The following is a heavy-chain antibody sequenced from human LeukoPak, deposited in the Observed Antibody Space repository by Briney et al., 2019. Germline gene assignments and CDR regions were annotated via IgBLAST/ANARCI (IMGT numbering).Heavy chain of an antibody. D-gene: IGHD3-22*01. CDR2: ISGSGSSI. CDR3: ARGYPQERTMIVVVIPYFDS. V-gene: IGHV3-48*03. J-gene: IGHJ4*02. Sequence: GGSLRLSRAASGFTFSNYEMNWVRQAPGRGLEWVSYISGSGSSIYYADSVKGRFTISRDNAKNSLYLQMNSLRAEDTAVYYCARGYPQERTMIVVVIPYFDSWGQGTLVTVSS. CDR1: GFTFSNYE.